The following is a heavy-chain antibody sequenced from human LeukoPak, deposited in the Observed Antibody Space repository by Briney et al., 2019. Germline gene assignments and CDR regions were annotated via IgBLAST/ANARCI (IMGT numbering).Heavy chain of an antibody. V-gene: IGHV1-2*02. Sequence: ASVKVSCKASGYTLIGYYMHWVRQAPGQGLEWMGWINPNSGGTNYAQKFQGRVTMTRDTSISTAYMELSRLRSDDTAVYYCARVNREQWLGFDYWGQGTLVTVSS. D-gene: IGHD6-19*01. CDR1: GYTLIGYY. CDR2: INPNSGGT. J-gene: IGHJ4*02. CDR3: ARVNREQWLGFDY.